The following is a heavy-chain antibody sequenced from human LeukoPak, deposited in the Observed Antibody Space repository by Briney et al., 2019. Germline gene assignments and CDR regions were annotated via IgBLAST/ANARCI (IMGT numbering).Heavy chain of an antibody. Sequence: GGSLRLSCAASGFSFSSSWMSWVRQAPGKGLEWVSYISSSGSTIYYADSVKGRFTISRDNAKNSLYLQMNSLRAEDTAVYYCAELGITMIGGVWGKGTTVTISS. D-gene: IGHD3-10*02. CDR1: GFSFSSSW. CDR2: ISSSGSTI. J-gene: IGHJ6*04. V-gene: IGHV3-48*03. CDR3: AELGITMIGGV.